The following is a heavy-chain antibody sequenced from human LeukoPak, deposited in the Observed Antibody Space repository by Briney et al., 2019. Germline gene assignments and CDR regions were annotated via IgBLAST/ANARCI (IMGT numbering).Heavy chain of an antibody. Sequence: PGRSLRLSCAASGFTFSNYGMHWVRQALGKGLEWVAVIWNDGTNKYYADSVKGRFTISRDNFKNTLYLQMNSLRAEDTAMYYCARWGSMTYQQFDYWGQGTLVTVSS. CDR3: ARWGSMTYQQFDY. J-gene: IGHJ4*02. CDR1: GFTFSNYG. D-gene: IGHD2-2*01. V-gene: IGHV3-33*01. CDR2: IWNDGTNK.